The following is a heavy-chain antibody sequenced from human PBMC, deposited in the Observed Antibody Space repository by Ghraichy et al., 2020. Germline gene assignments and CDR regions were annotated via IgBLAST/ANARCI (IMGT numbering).Heavy chain of an antibody. CDR1: GGSISSSSYY. Sequence: SETLSLTCTVSGGSISSSSYYWGWIRQPPGKGLEWIGSIYYSGSTYYNPSLKSRVTISVDTSKNQFSLKLSSVTAADTAVYYCASRNYGWDDAFDIWGQGTMVTVSS. D-gene: IGHD3-10*01. CDR2: IYYSGST. V-gene: IGHV4-39*01. CDR3: ASRNYGWDDAFDI. J-gene: IGHJ3*02.